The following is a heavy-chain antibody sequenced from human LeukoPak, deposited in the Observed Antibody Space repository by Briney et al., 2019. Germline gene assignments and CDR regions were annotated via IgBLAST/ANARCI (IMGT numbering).Heavy chain of an antibody. J-gene: IGHJ4*02. Sequence: SETLSLTCTVSGGSISSGYYWGWIRQPPGKGLEWIGSIYHSGSTYYNPSLKSRVTISVDTSKNQFSLKLSSVTAADTAVYYCADSSGYHPFDYWGQGTLVTVSS. D-gene: IGHD3-22*01. CDR2: IYHSGST. V-gene: IGHV4-38-2*02. CDR3: ADSSGYHPFDY. CDR1: GGSISSGYY.